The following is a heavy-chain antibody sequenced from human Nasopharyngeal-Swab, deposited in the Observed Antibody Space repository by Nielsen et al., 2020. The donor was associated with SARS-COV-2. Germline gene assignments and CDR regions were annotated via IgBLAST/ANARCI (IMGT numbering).Heavy chain of an antibody. CDR1: GFTFSSYG. CDR3: ARARTGRADPTA. D-gene: IGHD1-1*01. Sequence: GGSLRLSCAASGFTFSSYGMHWVRQAPGKGLEWVAVIWYDGSNKYYADSVKGRFTISRDNTKNMLYLQMNSLRAEDSSVYFCARARTGRADPTAWGQGALVTVSS. V-gene: IGHV3-33*01. CDR2: IWYDGSNK. J-gene: IGHJ5*02.